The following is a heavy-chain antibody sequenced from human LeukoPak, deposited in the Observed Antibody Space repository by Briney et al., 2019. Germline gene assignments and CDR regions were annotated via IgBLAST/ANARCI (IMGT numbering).Heavy chain of an antibody. Sequence: ASVKVSCKASGYTFTSYGISWVRQAPGQGLEWMGWISAYNGNTNYAQKLQGRVTMTTDTSTSTAYMELRSLRSDDTAVYYCARESPGIAVAGTFDYWGQGTLVTVSS. CDR2: ISAYNGNT. CDR3: ARESPGIAVAGTFDY. D-gene: IGHD6-19*01. J-gene: IGHJ4*02. CDR1: GYTFTSYG. V-gene: IGHV1-18*01.